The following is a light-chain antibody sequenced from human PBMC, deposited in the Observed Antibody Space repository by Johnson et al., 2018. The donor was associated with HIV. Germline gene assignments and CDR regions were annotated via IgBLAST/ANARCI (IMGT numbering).Light chain of an antibody. CDR3: GTWDNSLKAEV. J-gene: IGLJ1*01. CDR2: QNT. V-gene: IGLV1-51*02. CDR1: SSNIGRNY. Sequence: QSVLTQPPSVSAAPGQMVTISCSGSSSNIGRNYVSWYQQLPGTAPKLLIYQNTWRPSWIPDRFSGSPSGASATLAITGLQPGDEADYYCGTWDNSLKAEVFGTGTKVTVL.